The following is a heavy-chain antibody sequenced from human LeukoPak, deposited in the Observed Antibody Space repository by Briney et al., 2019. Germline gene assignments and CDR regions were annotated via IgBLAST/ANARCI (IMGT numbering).Heavy chain of an antibody. Sequence: PGRSLRLSCAASGFTFSNFAMHWVRQTPGKGLTWVALISDDGSNKYYADSVKGRFTVSRDNSKNTLFLQMNSLRTEDTVVFYCARDDVRMGFDHWGQGTLITVSS. CDR2: ISDDGSNK. CDR3: ARDDVRMGFDH. J-gene: IGHJ4*02. D-gene: IGHD2-8*01. CDR1: GFTFSNFA. V-gene: IGHV3-30*14.